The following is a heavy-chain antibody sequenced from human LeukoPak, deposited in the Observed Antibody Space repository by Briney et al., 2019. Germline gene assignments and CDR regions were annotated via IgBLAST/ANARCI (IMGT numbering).Heavy chain of an antibody. Sequence: GALVKVSCKVSGYTLTELSMHWVRQAPGKGLEWMGGFDPEDGETIYAQKFQGRVTMTEDTSTDTAYMELSSLRSEDTAVYYCATGSVEYGTSRYYYGMDVWGQGTTVTVSS. J-gene: IGHJ6*02. CDR1: GYTLTELS. D-gene: IGHD3-10*01. V-gene: IGHV1-24*01. CDR3: ATGSVEYGTSRYYYGMDV. CDR2: FDPEDGET.